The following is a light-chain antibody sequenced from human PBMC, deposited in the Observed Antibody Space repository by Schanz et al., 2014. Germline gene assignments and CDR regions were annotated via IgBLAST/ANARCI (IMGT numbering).Light chain of an antibody. CDR3: QQYNGYSRGGVYT. CDR1: QSISSW. J-gene: IGKJ2*01. V-gene: IGKV1-5*01. CDR2: DAS. Sequence: DIQMTQSPSTLSASVGDRVTITCRASQSISSWLAWYQQKPGKAPKLLIYDASSLESGVPSRFSGSGSGTEFTLTINSLQPDDFATYYCQQYNGYSRGGVYTFGQGTKLEIK.